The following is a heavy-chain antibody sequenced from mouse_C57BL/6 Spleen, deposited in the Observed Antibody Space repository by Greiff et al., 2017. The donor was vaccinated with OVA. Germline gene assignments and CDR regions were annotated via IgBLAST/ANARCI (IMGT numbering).Heavy chain of an antibody. V-gene: IGHV1-55*01. CDR1: GYTFTSYW. D-gene: IGHD2-4*01. J-gene: IGHJ4*01. CDR2: IYPGSGST. Sequence: QVQLKQPGAELVKPGASVKMSCKASGYTFTSYWITWVKQRPGQGLAWIGDIYPGSGSTNYNEKLQSKATLTVDTSSSTAYMQLSSLTSEDSAVYDGARYEYDEGYAMDYWGQGTAVTVSS. CDR3: ARYEYDEGYAMDY.